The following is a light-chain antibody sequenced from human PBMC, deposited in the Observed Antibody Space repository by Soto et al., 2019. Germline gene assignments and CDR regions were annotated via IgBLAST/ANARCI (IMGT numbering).Light chain of an antibody. CDR3: QQRGNWPRT. V-gene: IGKV3-11*01. CDR2: GAS. Sequence: EIVLTQSPATLSLSPGERATLSCRASQSVGSYLAWYQEKPGQAPRLLIYGASNRATGIPARFSGSGSGTDFTLTISSLEPEDFAGYYCQQRGNWPRTFGQGTKLEIK. J-gene: IGKJ2*01. CDR1: QSVGSY.